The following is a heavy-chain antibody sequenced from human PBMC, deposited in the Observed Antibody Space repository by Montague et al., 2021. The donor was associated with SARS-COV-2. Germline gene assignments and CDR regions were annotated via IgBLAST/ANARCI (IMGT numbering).Heavy chain of an antibody. Sequence: CAISGDSVARTAAAWKWIRQSLSRGVEWLGRTYYRYEWHTDYAVSVECRLAIDADTSKNQFSLQLHSVTPEDSAVYYCASGWTLFDWGQGTLVTVSS. CDR2: TYYRYEWHT. CDR3: ASGWTLFD. CDR1: GDSVARTAAA. V-gene: IGHV6-1*01. D-gene: IGHD6-19*01. J-gene: IGHJ4*02.